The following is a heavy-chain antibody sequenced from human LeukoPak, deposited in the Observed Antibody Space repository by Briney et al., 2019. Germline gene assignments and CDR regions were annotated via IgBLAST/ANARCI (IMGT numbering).Heavy chain of an antibody. D-gene: IGHD1-1*01. CDR2: IRYDGSNK. V-gene: IGHV3-30*02. Sequence: GGSLRLSCAASGFTFSSYGMHWVRQAPGKGLEWVAFIRYDGSNKFYADSVKGRFTISRDNPRNTLYLQMNSLRAEDTAVYYCARDRYNWNDDWYFDLWGRGTLVTVSS. J-gene: IGHJ2*01. CDR1: GFTFSSYG. CDR3: ARDRYNWNDDWYFDL.